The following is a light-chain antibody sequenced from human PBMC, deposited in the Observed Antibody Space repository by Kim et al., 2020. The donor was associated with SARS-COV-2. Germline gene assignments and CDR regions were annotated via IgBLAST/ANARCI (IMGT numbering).Light chain of an antibody. Sequence: KTVPLACTRSSGSIASNSVHWYQQRPGSSPTNVIFGDDQRASGVPDRFSGSIHSSSNSASLTISGLKTEDGADYYSQSYGSHNRWVFGGGTQLTVL. J-gene: IGLJ3*02. V-gene: IGLV6-57*01. CDR1: SGSIASNS. CDR3: QSYGSHNRWV. CDR2: GDD.